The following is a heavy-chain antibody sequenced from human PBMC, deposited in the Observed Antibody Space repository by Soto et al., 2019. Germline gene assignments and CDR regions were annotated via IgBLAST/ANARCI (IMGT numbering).Heavy chain of an antibody. CDR1: GFSLSDYW. V-gene: IGHV3-74*03. D-gene: IGHD6-19*01. J-gene: IGHJ4*01. CDR2: ISVDGRDT. CDR3: VRAPEQRPIDF. Sequence: GGSLRLSCAASGFSLSDYWMHWVRQVPGKGLLWVSRISVDGRDTTYADSVKGRFTISRDNAKNTLYLQMDSLRAEDTAVYYCVRAPEQRPIDFWGHGSLGTVSS.